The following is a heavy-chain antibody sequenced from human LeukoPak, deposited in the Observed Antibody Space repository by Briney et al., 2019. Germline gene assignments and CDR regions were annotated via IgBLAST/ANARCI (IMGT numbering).Heavy chain of an antibody. CDR1: GYTFTTYD. V-gene: IGHV1-8*01. CDR3: ARGVPSTTVAFDI. D-gene: IGHD1-14*01. Sequence: ASVKVSCKASGYTFTTYDINWVRQATGQGLEWMGWMNANSGNTGYAQKFQGRVTMTRNTSINTAYMELSSLRSEDTAVYFCARGVPSTTVAFDIWGQGTMVTVSS. J-gene: IGHJ3*02. CDR2: MNANSGNT.